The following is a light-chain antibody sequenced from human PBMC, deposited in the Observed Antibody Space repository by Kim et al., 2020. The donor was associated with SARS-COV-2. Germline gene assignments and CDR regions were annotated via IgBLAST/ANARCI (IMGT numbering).Light chain of an antibody. CDR3: AAWDDSLNGVV. CDR2: SNN. V-gene: IGLV1-44*01. J-gene: IGLJ2*01. CDR1: SSNIGSNT. Sequence: QSVLTQPPSASGTLGQRVTISCSGSSSNIGSNTVNWYQQLPGTAPKLLIYSNNQRPSGVPDRFSGSKSGTSASLAISGLQSEDEADYYCAAWDDSLNGVVFGGGTQLTVL.